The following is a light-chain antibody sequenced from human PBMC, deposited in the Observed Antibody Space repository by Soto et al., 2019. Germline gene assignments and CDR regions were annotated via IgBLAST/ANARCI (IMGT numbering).Light chain of an antibody. J-gene: IGKJ2*01. V-gene: IGKV3-15*01. CDR1: QSVNQK. CDR2: VAS. Sequence: EIVLTQSPATLSVSPGEXATLSCRASQSVNQKLGWYQQKPGQAPRLLIYVASYRATGIPARFSGSGSGTEYTLTISNLQAEDFAVYYCQQFNNWPHTFGQGTKVHIK. CDR3: QQFNNWPHT.